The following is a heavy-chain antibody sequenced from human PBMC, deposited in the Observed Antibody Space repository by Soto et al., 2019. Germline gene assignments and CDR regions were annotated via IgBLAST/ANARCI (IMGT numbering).Heavy chain of an antibody. D-gene: IGHD6-19*01. CDR2: INHSGST. CDR1: GGSFSGYY. Sequence: SETLSLTCAVYGGSFSGYYWSWIRQPPGKGLEWIGEINHSGSTNYNPSLKSRVTISVDTSKNQFSLKLSSVTAADTAVYYCARGGIGVAGTVYDYWGQGTLVTVSS. CDR3: ARGGIGVAGTVYDY. V-gene: IGHV4-34*01. J-gene: IGHJ4*02.